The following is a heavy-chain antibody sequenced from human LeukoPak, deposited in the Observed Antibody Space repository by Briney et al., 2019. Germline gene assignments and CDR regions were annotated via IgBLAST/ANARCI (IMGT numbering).Heavy chain of an antibody. CDR2: INAGNGNT. CDR3: ARDRGSGWHQATLDY. J-gene: IGHJ4*02. D-gene: IGHD6-19*01. V-gene: IGHV1-3*01. CDR1: GYTFTSYA. Sequence: GASVKVSCKASGYTFTSYAMHWVRQAPGQRLEWMGWINAGNGNTKYSQKFQGRVTITRDTSASTAYMELSSLRSEDTAVYYCARDRGSGWHQATLDYWGQGTLVTVSS.